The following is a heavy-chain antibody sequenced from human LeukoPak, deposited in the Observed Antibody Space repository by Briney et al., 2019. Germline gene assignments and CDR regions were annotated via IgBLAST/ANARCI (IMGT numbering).Heavy chain of an antibody. CDR1: GFTFNIFG. V-gene: IGHV3-30*18. D-gene: IGHD6-25*01. CDR3: AKEARLSSDYYGMDV. J-gene: IGHJ6*02. CDR2: TSDDGSNT. Sequence: PGGSRRLSCAASGFTFNIFGMRWVRQAPGKGLEWVAVTSDDGSNTYYGDSVKGRFTISRDNSKNTLYLQMNRVRPEDTAVYYCAKEARLSSDYYGMDVWGQGTTVTVSS.